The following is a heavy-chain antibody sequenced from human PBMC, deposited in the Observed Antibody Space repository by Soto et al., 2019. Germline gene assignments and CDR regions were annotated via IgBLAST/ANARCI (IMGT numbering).Heavy chain of an antibody. J-gene: IGHJ4*02. CDR2: IYYSGNT. Sequence: QVQLQESGPGLVQPSQTLSLTCTVSGGSIGSGGYYWNWIRQHPGKGLEWIGYIYYSGNTFYNPYLKSRVIISADTSQSQFSLNLSSVTAADTAVYYWASDSGYGDSTVRYWGQGTLVTVSS. CDR3: ASDSGYGDSTVRY. CDR1: GGSIGSGGYY. V-gene: IGHV4-31*03. D-gene: IGHD4-17*01.